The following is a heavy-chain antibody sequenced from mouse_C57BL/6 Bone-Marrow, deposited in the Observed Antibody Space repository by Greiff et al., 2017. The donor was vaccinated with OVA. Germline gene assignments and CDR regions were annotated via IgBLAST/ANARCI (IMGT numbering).Heavy chain of an antibody. J-gene: IGHJ3*01. CDR3: ARGPYDYDSWFAY. D-gene: IGHD2-4*01. CDR1: DSEVFPIAY. CDR2: ILPSIGRP. V-gene: IGHV15-2*01. Sequence: QVHVKQSGSELRSPGSSVKLSCKDFDSEVFPIAYMSWVRQMPGHGFECIGGILPSIGRPIYGEKFEDKATLDADTLSNTAYLELNSLTSEDSAINYCARGPYDYDSWFAYWGQGTLVNVSA.